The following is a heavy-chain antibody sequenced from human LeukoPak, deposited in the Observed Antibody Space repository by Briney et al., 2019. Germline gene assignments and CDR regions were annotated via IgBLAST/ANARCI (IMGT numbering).Heavy chain of an antibody. Sequence: SETLSLTRMVSGGSISRHYLSWIRQPPRKELEWMGYIYYSGSTNYNPSLKSRVNISVDTSKNQFSVKLSSVTDADPAVYYCARASLNIVVVPAAIWRGRPDNWFDPWGQGTLVSVCS. D-gene: IGHD2-2*01. J-gene: IGHJ5*02. CDR3: ARASLNIVVVPAAIWRGRPDNWFDP. CDR2: IYYSGST. V-gene: IGHV4-59*11. CDR1: GGSISRHY.